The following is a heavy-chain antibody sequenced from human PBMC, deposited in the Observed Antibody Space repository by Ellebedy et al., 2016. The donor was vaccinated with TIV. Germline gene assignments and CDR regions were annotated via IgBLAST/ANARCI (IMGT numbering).Heavy chain of an antibody. J-gene: IGHJ4*02. D-gene: IGHD4-17*01. V-gene: IGHV3-30*18. Sequence: GESLKISXAASGFTFSSYGMHWVRQAPGKGLEWVAVISYDGSNKYYADSVKGRFTISRDNSKNTLYLQMNSLRAEDTAVYYCAKDLSFTTVTTTPDYWGQGTLVTVSS. CDR1: GFTFSSYG. CDR3: AKDLSFTTVTTTPDY. CDR2: ISYDGSNK.